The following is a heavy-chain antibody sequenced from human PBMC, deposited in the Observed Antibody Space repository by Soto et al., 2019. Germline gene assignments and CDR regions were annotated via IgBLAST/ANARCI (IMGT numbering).Heavy chain of an antibody. V-gene: IGHV3-30*03. CDR2: ISYDGSNK. J-gene: IGHJ6*02. CDR1: GFTFSSYG. CDR3: ARGAEGYYVYGMDV. Sequence: GGSLRLSCAASGFTFSSYGMHWVRQAPGKGLEWVAVISYDGSNKYYADSVKGRFTISRDNSKNTLYLQMNSLRAGDTAVYYCARGAEGYYVYGMDVWGQGTTVTVSS.